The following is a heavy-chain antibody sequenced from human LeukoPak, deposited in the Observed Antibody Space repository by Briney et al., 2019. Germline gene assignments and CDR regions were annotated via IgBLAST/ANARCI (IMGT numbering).Heavy chain of an antibody. V-gene: IGHV3-74*01. Sequence: GGSLRLSCAASGFTLSSHWMHWVRQAPGKGLVWVSRINSDGSSISYADSVKGRFTISRDNAKNTLYLQMNSLRAEDTAVYYCARDRDTAMVSTHFDYWGQGTLVTVSS. CDR2: INSDGSSI. D-gene: IGHD5-18*01. CDR3: ARDRDTAMVSTHFDY. CDR1: GFTLSSHW. J-gene: IGHJ4*02.